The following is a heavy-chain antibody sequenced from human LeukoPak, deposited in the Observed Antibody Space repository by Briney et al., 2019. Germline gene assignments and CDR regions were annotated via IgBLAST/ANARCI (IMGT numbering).Heavy chain of an antibody. CDR3: AKTSAYCGSDCYSFSYWYFDL. D-gene: IGHD2-21*02. J-gene: IGHJ2*01. Sequence: HPGGSLRLSCAASGFTFSSYGMHWVRQAPGKGLEWVAVISYDGSNKYYADSVKGRFTISRDNSKNTLYLQMNSLRAEDTAVYYCAKTSAYCGSDCYSFSYWYFDLWGRGTLVTVSS. CDR2: ISYDGSNK. CDR1: GFTFSSYG. V-gene: IGHV3-30*18.